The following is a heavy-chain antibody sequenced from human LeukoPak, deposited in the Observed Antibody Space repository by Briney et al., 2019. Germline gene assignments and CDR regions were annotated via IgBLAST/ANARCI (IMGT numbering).Heavy chain of an antibody. J-gene: IGHJ3*02. CDR2: ISADNGNT. CDR3: ARVGVGALGAFDI. Sequence: ASVKVSCKASGYTFTSYGITWVRQALGQGLEWMGWISADNGNTKYGQRVHGRVTMTTDTSTTTAYMELRSLRSDDTAVYYCARVGVGALGAFDIWGQGTMVTVSS. D-gene: IGHD1-26*01. V-gene: IGHV1-18*01. CDR1: GYTFTSYG.